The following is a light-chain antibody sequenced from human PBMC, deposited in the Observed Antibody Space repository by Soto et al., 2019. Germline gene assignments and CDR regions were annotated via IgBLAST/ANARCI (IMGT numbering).Light chain of an antibody. CDR3: QSCDSSLRNV. Sequence: QSVLTQPPSVSGAPGQRVTISCTGSSSNIGAGYDVNWNQQLPGAAPKLLIYGNSNRPSGVPDRFSASKSGTSASLAITGLQAEDEADYYCQSCDSSLRNVFGTGTKVTVL. CDR1: SSNIGAGYD. J-gene: IGLJ1*01. CDR2: GNS. V-gene: IGLV1-40*01.